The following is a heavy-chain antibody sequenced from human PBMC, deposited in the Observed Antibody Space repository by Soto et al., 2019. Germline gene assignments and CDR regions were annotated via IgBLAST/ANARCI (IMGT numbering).Heavy chain of an antibody. CDR3: ASRYYYGSGLDYYHYGMDV. CDR2: IDPSDSYT. J-gene: IGHJ6*02. D-gene: IGHD3-10*01. V-gene: IGHV5-10-1*01. CDR1: GYSFTRYW. Sequence: PGESLKLSCTGSGYSFTRYWISWVRQMPGKGLEWMGRIDPSDSYTNYSPSFQGHVTISADKSISTAYLQWSSLKASDTAMYYCASRYYYGSGLDYYHYGMDVWGQGTTVTVSS.